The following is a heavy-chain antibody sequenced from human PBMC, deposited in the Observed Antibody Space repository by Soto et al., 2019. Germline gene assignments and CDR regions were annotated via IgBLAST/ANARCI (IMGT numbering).Heavy chain of an antibody. CDR1: GFTFSSYA. J-gene: IGHJ4*02. CDR2: ISGSGGST. D-gene: IGHD3-22*01. V-gene: IGHV3-23*01. CDR3: AKARRRITMIASDY. Sequence: EVQLLESGGGLVQPGGSLRLYCAASGFTFSSYAMSWVRQAPGKGLEWVSAISGSGGSTYYADSVKGRFTISRDNSKNTQYLQMISLRAEDTAVYYCAKARRRITMIASDYWGQGTLVTVSS.